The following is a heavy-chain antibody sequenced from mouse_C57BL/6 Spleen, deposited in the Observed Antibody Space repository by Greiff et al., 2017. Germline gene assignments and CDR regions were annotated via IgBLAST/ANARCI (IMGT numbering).Heavy chain of an antibody. J-gene: IGHJ3*01. V-gene: IGHV1-22*01. CDR1: GYTFTDYN. D-gene: IGHD4-1*01. CDR3: ASLPNWDAY. CDR2: INPNNGGT. Sequence: EVKVVESGPELVKPGASVKMSCKASGYTFTDYNMHWVKQSHGKSLEWIGYINPNNGGTSYNQKFKGKATLTVNKSSSTAYMELRSLTSEDSAVYYCASLPNWDAYWGQGTLVTVSA.